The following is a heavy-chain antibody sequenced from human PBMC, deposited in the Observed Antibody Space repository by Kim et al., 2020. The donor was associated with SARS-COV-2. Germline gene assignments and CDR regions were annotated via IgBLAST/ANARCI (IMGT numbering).Heavy chain of an antibody. Sequence: SETLSLTCTVSGGSISSGGYYWSWIRQHPGKGLEWIGYIYYSGSTYYKPSLKSRVTISVDTYNNKFSLQLSSVTAADTAVYYCARATMITFGGVIDHFDYWGQGTLVTVSS. CDR3: ARATMITFGGVIDHFDY. CDR1: GGSISSGGYY. D-gene: IGHD3-16*02. J-gene: IGHJ4*02. V-gene: IGHV4-31*03. CDR2: IYYSGST.